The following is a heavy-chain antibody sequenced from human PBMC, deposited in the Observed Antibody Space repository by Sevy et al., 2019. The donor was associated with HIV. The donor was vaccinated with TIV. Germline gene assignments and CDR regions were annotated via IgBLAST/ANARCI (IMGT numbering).Heavy chain of an antibody. CDR3: VRLINVLRYFDSYGMDV. J-gene: IGHJ6*02. CDR2: IKQDGSEK. V-gene: IGHV3-7*01. D-gene: IGHD3-9*01. CDR1: GFTFSSYW. Sequence: GGSLRLSCAASGFTFSSYWMSWVRQAPGKGLEWVANIKQDGSEKYYVDSVKGRFTISRDNAKNSLYLQMNSLRAEDTAVYYCVRLINVLRYFDSYGMDVWGQGTTVTVSS.